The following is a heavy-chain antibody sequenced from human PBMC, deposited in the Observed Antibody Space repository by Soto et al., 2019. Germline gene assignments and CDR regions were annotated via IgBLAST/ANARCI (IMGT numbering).Heavy chain of an antibody. D-gene: IGHD6-19*01. CDR3: ARLVAVPLVNYFDF. CDR2: ISAYNGNT. Sequence: QLVQSGAEVKKPGASVKVSCKVSSFTLNSYGISWVRQAPGQGLEWMGWISAYNGNTNYAQKFQGRVTMTTDTSTSTAYMELRSLRSDDTAVYYCARLVAVPLVNYFDFWGQGTLVTVTS. CDR1: SFTLNSYG. J-gene: IGHJ4*02. V-gene: IGHV1-18*01.